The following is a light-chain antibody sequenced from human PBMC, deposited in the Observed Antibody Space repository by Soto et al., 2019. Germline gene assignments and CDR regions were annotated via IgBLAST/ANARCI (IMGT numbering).Light chain of an antibody. CDR1: QTVDSF. CDR2: DIS. V-gene: IGKV3-11*01. CDR3: QQRRSWPRT. Sequence: EIVLTQSPATLSLSPGERATLSCRASQTVDSFLAWYQQKPGQAPRLLIHDISERATGVPARFSGSGSGTEFTLTISSLEPEDFAVYYCQQRRSWPRTFGQGTKVEIK. J-gene: IGKJ1*01.